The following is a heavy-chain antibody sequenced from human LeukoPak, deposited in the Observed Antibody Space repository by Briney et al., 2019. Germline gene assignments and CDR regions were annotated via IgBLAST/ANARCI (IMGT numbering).Heavy chain of an antibody. CDR1: GYTFTGYY. J-gene: IGHJ3*02. Sequence: ASVKVSCKTSGYTFTGYYIHWVRQAPGHGLEWMGWVNPYTGGTDYAQRFQGRVTMTRDTSISTAYMELSRLRSDDTAEYYCARDPGRGGLSSAFDIWGQGTMVTVSS. CDR3: ARDPGRGGLSSAFDI. D-gene: IGHD3-10*01. CDR2: VNPYTGGT. V-gene: IGHV1-2*02.